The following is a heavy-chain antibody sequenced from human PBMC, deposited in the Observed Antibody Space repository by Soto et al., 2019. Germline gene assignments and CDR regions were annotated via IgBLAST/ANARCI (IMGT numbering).Heavy chain of an antibody. CDR3: ARRDMVRGPFDY. Sequence: PSEPLSVTGSVSADSISGYYWSWIRQPPGKGLEWIGYIYYSGSTNYNPSLKSRVTISVDTSKKQFSLKLSSVTAADTAVYYCARRDMVRGPFDYWGQGALVTVSP. CDR1: ADSISGYY. J-gene: IGHJ4*02. CDR2: IYYSGST. D-gene: IGHD3-10*01. V-gene: IGHV4-59*08.